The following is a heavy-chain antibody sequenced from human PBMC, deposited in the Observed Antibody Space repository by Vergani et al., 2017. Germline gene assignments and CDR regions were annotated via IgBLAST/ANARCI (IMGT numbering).Heavy chain of an antibody. J-gene: IGHJ4*02. CDR3: ARTITIFGVAQSRGLDY. CDR2: ISYDGSNK. Sequence: VESGGGLVQPGGSLRLSCAASGFTFSSYAMHWVRQAPGKGLEWVAVISYDGSNKYYADSVKGRFTISRDNSKNTLYLQMNSLRAEDTAVYYCARTITIFGVAQSRGLDYWGQGTLVTVSS. D-gene: IGHD3-3*01. V-gene: IGHV3-30-3*01. CDR1: GFTFSSYA.